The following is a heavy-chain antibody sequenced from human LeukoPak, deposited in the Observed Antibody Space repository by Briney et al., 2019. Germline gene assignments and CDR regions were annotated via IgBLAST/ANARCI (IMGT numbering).Heavy chain of an antibody. V-gene: IGHV3-48*03. D-gene: IGHD6-19*01. CDR1: GFTFSSYE. Sequence: GRSLRLSCAASGFTFSSYEMNWVRQAPGKGLEWVSYISSSGSTTYYADSVKGRFTISRDDAKNSLYLQMNSLRGEDTAGYYCARGGAVAGLFWGQGTLVTVSS. CDR2: ISSSGSTT. CDR3: ARGGAVAGLF. J-gene: IGHJ4*02.